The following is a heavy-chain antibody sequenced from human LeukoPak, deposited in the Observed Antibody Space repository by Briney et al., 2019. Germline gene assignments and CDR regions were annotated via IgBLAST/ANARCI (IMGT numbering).Heavy chain of an antibody. J-gene: IGHJ5*02. V-gene: IGHV4-59*12. CDR2: IYYSGST. Sequence: SETLSLTCTVSGGSISSYYWSWIRQPPGKGLEWIGYIYYSGSTYYNPSLKSRVTISVDTSKNQFSLKLSSVTAADTAVYYCARGHLMVRGVISPWGQGTLVTVSS. D-gene: IGHD3-10*01. CDR1: GGSISSYY. CDR3: ARGHLMVRGVISP.